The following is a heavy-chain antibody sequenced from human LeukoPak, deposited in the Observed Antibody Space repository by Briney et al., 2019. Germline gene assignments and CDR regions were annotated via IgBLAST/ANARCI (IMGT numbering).Heavy chain of an antibody. CDR1: GGTFSSYA. D-gene: IGHD6-19*01. Sequence: SVQVSCKASGGTFSSYAISWVRQAPGQGLEWMGGIIPIFGTANHAQKFQGRVTITADESTSTAYMELSSLRSEDTAVYYCARDLGRSSGWFVDVFMDVWGQGTTVTVSS. CDR2: IIPIFGTA. J-gene: IGHJ6*02. CDR3: ARDLGRSSGWFVDVFMDV. V-gene: IGHV1-69*13.